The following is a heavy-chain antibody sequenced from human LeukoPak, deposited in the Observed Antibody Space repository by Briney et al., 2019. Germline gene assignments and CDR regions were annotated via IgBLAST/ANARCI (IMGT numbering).Heavy chain of an antibody. CDR1: GGSISSSSYY. D-gene: IGHD5-18*01. Sequence: PSETLSLTCTASGGSISSSSYYWGWIRQPPGKGLEWIGSIYYSGSTYYNPSLKSRVTISVDTSKNQFSLKLSSVTAADTAVYYCARAVDTDPYYFDYWGQGTLVTVSS. J-gene: IGHJ4*02. V-gene: IGHV4-39*07. CDR2: IYYSGST. CDR3: ARAVDTDPYYFDY.